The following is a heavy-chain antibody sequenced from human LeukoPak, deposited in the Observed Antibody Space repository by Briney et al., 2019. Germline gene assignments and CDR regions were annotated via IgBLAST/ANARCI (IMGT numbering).Heavy chain of an antibody. CDR3: ARDRVEEGYYFDY. CDR2: ISSSSGYI. Sequence: GGSLRLSCAASGFTFSTYSMNWVRQAPGKALEWFSSISSSSGYISYADSVKGRFTISRDNAKNSLYLQMNSLRAEDTAVYYCARDRVEEGYYFDYWGQGTLVTVSS. V-gene: IGHV3-21*01. D-gene: IGHD3-10*01. CDR1: GFTFSTYS. J-gene: IGHJ4*02.